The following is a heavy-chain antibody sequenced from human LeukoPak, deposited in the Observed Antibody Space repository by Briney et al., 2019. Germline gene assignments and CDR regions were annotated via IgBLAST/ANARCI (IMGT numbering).Heavy chain of an antibody. CDR3: ARRFGVLSRYFDL. CDR1: GFTFSSYE. V-gene: IGHV3-48*03. J-gene: IGHJ2*01. D-gene: IGHD3-10*01. CDR2: ISSSGSTI. Sequence: GGSLRLSCAASGFTFSSYEMNWVRQAPGKGLEWVSYISSSGSTIYYADSVKGRFTISRDNAKNSLYLQMNSLRAEDTALYYCARRFGVLSRYFDLWGRGTLVTVSS.